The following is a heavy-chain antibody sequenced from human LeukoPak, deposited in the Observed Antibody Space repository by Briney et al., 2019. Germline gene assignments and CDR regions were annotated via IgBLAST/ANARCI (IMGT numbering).Heavy chain of an antibody. D-gene: IGHD2-2*02. CDR2: VNPSGGST. J-gene: IGHJ6*03. CDR1: GYTFTSYY. Sequence: ASVKVSCKASGYTFTSYYMHWVRQAPGEGLEWMGIVNPSGGSTSYAQKFQGRVTMTRDMSTSTVYMELSSLRSEDTAVYYCARVAAEVVGVPGAIGFGWLRRDYYYMDVWGKGTTVTVSS. V-gene: IGHV1-46*01. CDR3: ARVAAEVVGVPGAIGFGWLRRDYYYMDV.